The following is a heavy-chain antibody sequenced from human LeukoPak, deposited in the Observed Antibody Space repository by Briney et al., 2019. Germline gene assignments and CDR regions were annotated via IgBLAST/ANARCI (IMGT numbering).Heavy chain of an antibody. CDR3: ARGSGGYNWFDP. V-gene: IGHV1-24*01. CDR2: FDPEDGET. Sequence: ASVKVSCKVSGYILTELSMHWVRQAPGEGLEWMGGFDPEDGETSYAQRFQGRVTMTTDTSTSTAYMELRSLRSDDTAVYYCARGSGGYNWFDPWGQGTLVTVSS. J-gene: IGHJ5*02. CDR1: GYILTELS. D-gene: IGHD3-10*01.